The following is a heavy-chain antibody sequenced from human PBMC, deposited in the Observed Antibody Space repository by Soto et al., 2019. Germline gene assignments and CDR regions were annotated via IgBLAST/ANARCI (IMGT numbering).Heavy chain of an antibody. CDR3: ARDYYGMDV. Sequence: PSEALSLTCTVSGGCISSGGYSWTWIRQSPGKGLEWIGYTYQSVSAYYNPSLKSRVTISVDRSKNQFSLNLTSVTAADTAVYYCARDYYGMDVWGQGTTVTVSS. V-gene: IGHV4-30-2*06. J-gene: IGHJ6*02. CDR1: GGCISSGGYS. CDR2: TYQSVSA.